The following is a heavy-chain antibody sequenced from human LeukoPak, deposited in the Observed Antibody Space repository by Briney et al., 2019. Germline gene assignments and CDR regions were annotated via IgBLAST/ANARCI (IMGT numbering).Heavy chain of an antibody. CDR2: IRYDGSNK. CDR3: AKDNYPNWFNP. CDR1: GFIFSDYG. D-gene: IGHD5-24*01. J-gene: IGHJ5*02. Sequence: GGSLRLSCAASGFIFSDYGMHWVREAPGKGLEWVAFIRYDGSNKNYADSVKGRFTISRDDSKNTMYLQMNSLRAEDTAVYYCAKDNYPNWFNPWGQGTLVTVSS. V-gene: IGHV3-30*02.